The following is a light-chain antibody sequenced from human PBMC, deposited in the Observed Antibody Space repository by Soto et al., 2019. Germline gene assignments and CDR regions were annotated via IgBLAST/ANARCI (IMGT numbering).Light chain of an antibody. V-gene: IGKV1-39*01. CDR3: QQSYNSPPIT. CDR2: AAS. CDR1: QSIFSS. Sequence: TQSPFSMSASVGDRVTITCRAGQSIFSSLNWYQHKPGKAPKLLIYAASTLQSGVPSRFRGSGYGTDFALTISSLTPEDFATYYCQQSYNSPPITFGQGTRLEI. J-gene: IGKJ5*01.